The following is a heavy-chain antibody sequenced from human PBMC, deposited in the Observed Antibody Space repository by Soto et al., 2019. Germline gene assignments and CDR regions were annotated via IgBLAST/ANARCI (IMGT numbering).Heavy chain of an antibody. CDR1: GFTFSNYA. CDR2: ISGSDAST. Sequence: EVQLLESGGGLVQPGESLRLSCAASGFTFSNYAMSWVRQAPGKGLEWVSVISGSDASTYYADSVKGRFTISRDNSKNTLYLQMNILRAADTAVYSCAKRSSSSTCDYWGQGTLVTVSS. CDR3: AKRSSSSTCDY. V-gene: IGHV3-23*01. D-gene: IGHD6-6*01. J-gene: IGHJ4*02.